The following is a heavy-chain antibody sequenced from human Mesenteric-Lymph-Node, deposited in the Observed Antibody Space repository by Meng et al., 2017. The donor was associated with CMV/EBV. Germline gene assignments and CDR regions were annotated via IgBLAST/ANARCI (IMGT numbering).Heavy chain of an antibody. D-gene: IGHD3-9*01. CDR1: GGTFRSQK. V-gene: IGHV1-69*15. CDR2: ILTVFHRV. Sequence: KASGGTFRSQKISRLRKAPGKGLEWMGKILTVFHRVDHAKKWKGRVTITADEATSTAHMELRGLRYEDTATYYCATGSTISDNWYDFWGQGTLVTVSS. J-gene: IGHJ5*01. CDR3: ATGSTISDNWYDF.